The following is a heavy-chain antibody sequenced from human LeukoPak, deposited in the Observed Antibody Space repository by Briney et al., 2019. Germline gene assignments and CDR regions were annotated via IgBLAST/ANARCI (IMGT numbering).Heavy chain of an antibody. J-gene: IGHJ4*02. CDR2: ISGSGGST. D-gene: IGHD5-18*01. V-gene: IGHV3-23*01. CDR3: AKVTEYSYGPGGY. Sequence: PGGSLRLSCAASGFTFRDYAMSWVRQAPGKGLEWVSAISGSGGSTYYADSVKGRFTISRDNSKNTLYLQMNSLRAEDTAVYYCAKVTEYSYGPGGYWGQGTLVTVSS. CDR1: GFTFRDYA.